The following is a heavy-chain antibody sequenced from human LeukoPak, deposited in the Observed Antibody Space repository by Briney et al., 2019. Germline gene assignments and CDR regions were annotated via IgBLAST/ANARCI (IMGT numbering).Heavy chain of an antibody. Sequence: PGGSLRLSCAASGFTLSSYWTSWVRQAPGKGLEWVANIKQDGSEKYYVDSVKGRFTISRDNAKNSLYLQMNSLRAEDTAVYYCARLAYSSSWYVYYYYGMDVWGQGTTVTVSS. V-gene: IGHV3-7*01. J-gene: IGHJ6*02. D-gene: IGHD6-13*01. CDR1: GFTLSSYW. CDR2: IKQDGSEK. CDR3: ARLAYSSSWYVYYYYGMDV.